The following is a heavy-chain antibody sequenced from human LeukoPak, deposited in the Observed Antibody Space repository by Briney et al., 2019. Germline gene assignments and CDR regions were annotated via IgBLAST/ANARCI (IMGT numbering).Heavy chain of an antibody. J-gene: IGHJ4*02. Sequence: PGGSLRLSCGASGFSLGNFEMNWVRQAPGEGLEWVSYINSNGNIIYYADSVKGRITISRDNAKNSLYLQMNSLRAEDTAVYYCARGGDWTFDYWGQGALVTVSS. CDR3: ARGGDWTFDY. V-gene: IGHV3-48*03. D-gene: IGHD2-21*02. CDR2: INSNGNII. CDR1: GFSLGNFE.